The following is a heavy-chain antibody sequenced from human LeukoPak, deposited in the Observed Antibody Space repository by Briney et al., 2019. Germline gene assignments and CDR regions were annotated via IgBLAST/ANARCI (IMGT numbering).Heavy chain of an antibody. D-gene: IGHD3-22*01. CDR2: ISSSGDIT. V-gene: IGHV3-23*01. J-gene: IGHJ4*02. Sequence: GGSLRLSCAASGIAFSSNAMSWVRQTPGKGLEWVSSISSSGDITSYADSVKGRFTISRDKSKNTLYLQMNSLRAEDTAVYYCAKRDTSGYYYFDYWGQGTLVTVSS. CDR1: GIAFSSNA. CDR3: AKRDTSGYYYFDY.